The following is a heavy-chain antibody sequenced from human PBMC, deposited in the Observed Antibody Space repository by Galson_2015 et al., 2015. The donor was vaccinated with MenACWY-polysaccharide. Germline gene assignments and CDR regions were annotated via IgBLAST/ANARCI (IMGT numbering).Heavy chain of an antibody. CDR3: AISRGFSSGWKYFDY. D-gene: IGHD6-19*01. Sequence: SLRLSCAASGFIFSSNAMSWVRQAPGKGLEWVSAISGSGDSTRYADFVEGRFTISRDASKNTLYLQMSNLRAEDTALYYCAISRGFSSGWKYFDYWGQRSLVTVSS. CDR1: GFIFSSNA. J-gene: IGHJ4*02. CDR2: ISGSGDST. V-gene: IGHV3-23*01.